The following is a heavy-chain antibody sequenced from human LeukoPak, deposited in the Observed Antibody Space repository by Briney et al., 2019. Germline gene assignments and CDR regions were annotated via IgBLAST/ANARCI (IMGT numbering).Heavy chain of an antibody. D-gene: IGHD3-10*01. CDR2: ISAYNGNT. CDR1: GYTFTSYG. CDR3: ARDPPVEEYYGSGSYFDY. J-gene: IGHJ4*02. Sequence: GASVKVSCKASGYTFTSYGIGWVRQAPGQGLEWMGWISAYNGNTNYAQKLQGRVTMTTDTSTSTAYMELRSLRSDDTAVYYCARDPPVEEYYGSGSYFDYWGQGTLVTVSS. V-gene: IGHV1-18*01.